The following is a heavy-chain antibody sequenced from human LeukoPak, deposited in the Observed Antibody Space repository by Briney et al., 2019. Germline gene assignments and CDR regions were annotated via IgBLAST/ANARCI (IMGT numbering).Heavy chain of an antibody. J-gene: IGHJ4*02. CDR2: IYYSGST. D-gene: IGHD6-13*01. CDR1: GGSISSSSYY. V-gene: IGHV4-39*01. CDR3: ARHGIAAAGTYFDY. Sequence: KPSETLSLTCTVSGGSISSSSYYWGWIRQPPGKGLEWIGSIYYSGSTYYNPSLKSRVTISVDTSKNQFSLKLSSVTAADTAVYYCARHGIAAAGTYFDYWGQGTLVTVSS.